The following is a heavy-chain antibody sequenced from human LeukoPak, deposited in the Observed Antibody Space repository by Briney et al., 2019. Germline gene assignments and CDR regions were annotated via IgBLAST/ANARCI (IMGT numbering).Heavy chain of an antibody. Sequence: GGSLRLSCAASGLTGSHNYVSWVRQAPGKGLEWVSAIHTSGDTCYADSVKGRFTISRDTSKNTLYLQINSLRVEDTAVYFCAKYSGSYYYPPNWDSWGQGTLVTVSS. D-gene: IGHD1-26*01. CDR2: IHTSGDT. CDR1: GLTGSHNY. CDR3: AKYSGSYYYPPNWDS. J-gene: IGHJ4*02. V-gene: IGHV3-53*01.